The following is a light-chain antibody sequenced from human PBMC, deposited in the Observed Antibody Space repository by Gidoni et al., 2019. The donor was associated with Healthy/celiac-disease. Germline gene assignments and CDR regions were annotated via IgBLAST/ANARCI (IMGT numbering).Light chain of an antibody. Sequence: DIQLTQSPSSLSASVGDRVTITCRASQSISSYLNWYQQKPGKAPKLLIYAASSLQSGVPSRFSGSGSGTDFNLTISSLQPEDFATYYCQQSYSTLFTFGPGTKGDIK. CDR3: QQSYSTLFT. V-gene: IGKV1-39*01. J-gene: IGKJ3*01. CDR1: QSISSY. CDR2: AAS.